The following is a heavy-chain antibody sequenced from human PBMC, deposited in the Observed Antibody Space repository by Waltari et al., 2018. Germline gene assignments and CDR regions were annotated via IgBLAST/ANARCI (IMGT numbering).Heavy chain of an antibody. J-gene: IGHJ4*02. CDR1: GFIVSSNY. CDR3: ARGRKYYYGSGSYSY. D-gene: IGHD3-10*01. V-gene: IGHV3-53*01. Sequence: EVQLVESGGGLIQPGGSLRLSCAASGFIVSSNYMSWVRQAPGKGLEWVSVINSGGSTYYADSVKGRFTISRDNSKNTLYLQMNSLRAEDTAVYYCARGRKYYYGSGSYSYWGQGTLVTVSS. CDR2: INSGGST.